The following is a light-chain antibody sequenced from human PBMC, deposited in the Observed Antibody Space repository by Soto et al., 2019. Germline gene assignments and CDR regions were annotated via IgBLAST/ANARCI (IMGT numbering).Light chain of an antibody. Sequence: QSVLTQPPSASGTPGQRVTISCSGSSSNIGSNYVYWYQQLPGSAPKLLIYRNDQRPSGVPGRFSASKSGTAASLAISGLRSEDETDYHCAAWDDSLSAVVFGGGTQLTVL. J-gene: IGLJ2*01. CDR3: AAWDDSLSAVV. CDR1: SSNIGSNY. CDR2: RND. V-gene: IGLV1-47*01.